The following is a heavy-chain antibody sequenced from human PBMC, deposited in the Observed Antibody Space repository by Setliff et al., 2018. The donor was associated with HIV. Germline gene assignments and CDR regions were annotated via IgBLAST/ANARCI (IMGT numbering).Heavy chain of an antibody. CDR1: GYTFTSYD. CDR2: MNPNSGNT. J-gene: IGHJ5*02. CDR3: AREGNFWRVFDP. D-gene: IGHD3-3*01. Sequence: ASVKVSCKASGYTFTSYDINWVRQATGQGLEWMGWMNPNSGNTGYAQKFQGRVTMTRNTSISTTYMELSSLRSEDTAVYYCAREGNFWRVFDPWGQGTLVTVSS. V-gene: IGHV1-8*02.